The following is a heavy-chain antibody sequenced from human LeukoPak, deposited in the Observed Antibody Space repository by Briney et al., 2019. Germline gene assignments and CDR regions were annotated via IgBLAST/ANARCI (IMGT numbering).Heavy chain of an antibody. CDR1: AGSISSYY. J-gene: IGHJ6*02. CDR3: ARDILFVGRYYYYGMDV. D-gene: IGHD3-16*02. Sequence: SETLSLTSTVSAGSISSYYWSWIRQPAGNGLEWIGRIYTSGSTNYNPSLKSRVTMSVDTSKNQFSLKLSSVTAAETAVYYCARDILFVGRYYYYGMDVWGQGTTVTVSS. CDR2: IYTSGST. V-gene: IGHV4-4*07.